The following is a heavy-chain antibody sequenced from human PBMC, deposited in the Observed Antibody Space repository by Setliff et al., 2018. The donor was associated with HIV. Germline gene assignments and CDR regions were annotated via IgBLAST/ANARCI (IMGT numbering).Heavy chain of an antibody. CDR3: ALPYCSGGNCWSSASLPPAGWFDP. J-gene: IGHJ5*02. Sequence: SVKVSCKASGYTFINYDINWVRQAPGQGLEWVGGILPFLGMGDFAQKFQGRVTITADESTSTAYMELSSLRSEDTAVYYCALPYCSGGNCWSSASLPPAGWFDPWGQGTLVTVSS. CDR1: GYTFINYD. V-gene: IGHV1-69*10. D-gene: IGHD2-15*01. CDR2: ILPFLGMG.